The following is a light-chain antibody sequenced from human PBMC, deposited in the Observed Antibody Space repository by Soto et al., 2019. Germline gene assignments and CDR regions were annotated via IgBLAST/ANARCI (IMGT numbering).Light chain of an antibody. CDR1: NSNIGSNT. V-gene: IGLV1-44*01. CDR3: AAWDDSLNGRV. J-gene: IGLJ1*01. CDR2: YDN. Sequence: VLTQPPSASGTPGQRVTISCSGSNSNIGSNTVNWYQQLPGTAPKLLIYYDNLRPSGVPDRISGSKSGTSASLAISGLQYDDEADYYCAAWDDSLNGRVFGTGTKLTVL.